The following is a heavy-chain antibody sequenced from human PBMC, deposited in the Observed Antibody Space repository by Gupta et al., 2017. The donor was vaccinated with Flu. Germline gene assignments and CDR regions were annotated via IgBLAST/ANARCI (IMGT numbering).Heavy chain of an antibody. Sequence: EVQLVESGGGLVQPGGSLRLSCAVSGFTFSSSWMHWVRQTPEKGLVWVSRINTDGSSTRYADSVNGRFTVSRDNAKNTLYLQMNSLRVEDTAVYYCARARRAVPGFGDLDFWGQGALVTVSS. D-gene: IGHD6-19*01. CDR3: ARARRAVPGFGDLDF. CDR1: GFTFSSSW. V-gene: IGHV3-74*01. CDR2: INTDGSST. J-gene: IGHJ4*02.